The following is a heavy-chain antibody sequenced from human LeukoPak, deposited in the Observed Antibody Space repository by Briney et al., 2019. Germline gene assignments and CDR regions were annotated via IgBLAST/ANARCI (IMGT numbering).Heavy chain of an antibody. J-gene: IGHJ4*02. V-gene: IGHV3-23*01. D-gene: IGHD3-22*01. CDR3: AKVVTMSPSGIFDY. Sequence: PGGSLRLSCAASGFTFSSYAMCWVRQAPGEGREWVSAISGSGGSTYYADSVKGGFTISRDNSKNTLYLQMNTLRAEDTAVYYCAKVVTMSPSGIFDYWGQGTLVTVSS. CDR1: GFTFSSYA. CDR2: ISGSGGST.